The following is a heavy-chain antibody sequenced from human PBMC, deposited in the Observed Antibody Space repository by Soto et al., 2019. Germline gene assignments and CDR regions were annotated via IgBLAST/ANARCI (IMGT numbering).Heavy chain of an antibody. J-gene: IGHJ6*02. Sequence: EVQLVESGGGLARPGGSLRLSCAASGFTFSSYNMNWVRQAPGKGLEWVASISSSSTYIFYADSVKARFTISRDNAKNSLYVEMNSLRADDTAVYYCARDTNKGASKRQLSTAGMDVWGQGTTVTVYS. CDR2: ISSSSTYI. CDR1: GFTFSSYN. CDR3: ARDTNKGASKRQLSTAGMDV. V-gene: IGHV3-21*01. D-gene: IGHD1-1*01.